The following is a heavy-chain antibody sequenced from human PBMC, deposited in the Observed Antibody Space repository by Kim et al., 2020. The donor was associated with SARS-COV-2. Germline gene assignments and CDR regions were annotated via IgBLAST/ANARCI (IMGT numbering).Heavy chain of an antibody. D-gene: IGHD1-20*01. Sequence: ASVKVSCKASGYTFTGYYMHWVRQAPGQGLEWMGWINPNSGGTNYAQKFQGRVTMTRDTSISTAYMELSRLRSDDTAVYYCARDTHGANWNYYDYWGQGTLVTVSS. CDR3: ARDTHGANWNYYDY. CDR2: INPNSGGT. CDR1: GYTFTGYY. J-gene: IGHJ4*02. V-gene: IGHV1-2*02.